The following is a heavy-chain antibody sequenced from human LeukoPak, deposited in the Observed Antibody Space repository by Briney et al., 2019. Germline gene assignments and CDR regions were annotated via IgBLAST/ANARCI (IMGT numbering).Heavy chain of an antibody. CDR2: INGSGDST. D-gene: IGHD1-1*01. CDR3: AANRTTGGHRFDY. V-gene: IGHV3-23*01. CDR1: GFTFSSFA. Sequence: PGGSLRLSCTASGFTFSSFAMSWVRQAPGKGLDWVSAINGSGDSTSYADSVRGRFIISRDNSKNTLYLQMDSLRAEDTAVYYCAANRTTGGHRFDYWGQGTLVTVSS. J-gene: IGHJ4*02.